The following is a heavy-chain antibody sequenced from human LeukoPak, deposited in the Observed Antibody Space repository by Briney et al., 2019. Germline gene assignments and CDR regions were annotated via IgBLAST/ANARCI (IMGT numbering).Heavy chain of an antibody. Sequence: GESLKISCKGSGYSFTSYWISWVRQMPGKGLEWMGRIDPSDSYTNYSPSFQGHVTITADKSISTAYLQWSSLKASDTAMYYCASGVPAPQLDYWGQGTLVTVSS. CDR3: ASGVPAPQLDY. D-gene: IGHD2-2*01. CDR2: IDPSDSYT. V-gene: IGHV5-10-1*01. CDR1: GYSFTSYW. J-gene: IGHJ4*02.